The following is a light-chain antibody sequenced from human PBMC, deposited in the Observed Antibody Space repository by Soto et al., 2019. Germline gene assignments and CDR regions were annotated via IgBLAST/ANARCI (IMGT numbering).Light chain of an antibody. CDR2: GAS. J-gene: IGKJ5*01. CDR3: QQYGSSRGT. Sequence: EVVLTQSPDSLSLPRGERATLSCRASQSVSSSYLAWYQQKPGQAPRLLIYGASSRATGIPDRFSGSGSGTDFTLTISRLEPEDFAVYYCQQYGSSRGTFGQGTRLEIK. V-gene: IGKV3-20*01. CDR1: QSVSSSY.